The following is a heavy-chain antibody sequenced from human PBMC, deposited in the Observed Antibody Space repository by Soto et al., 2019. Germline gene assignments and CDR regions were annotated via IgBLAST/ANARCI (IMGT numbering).Heavy chain of an antibody. V-gene: IGHV1-69*13. D-gene: IGHD2-2*01. CDR1: GGTFSSYA. CDR2: IIPIFGTA. CDR3: ARPMRAAATEDAFDI. J-gene: IGHJ3*02. Sequence: SVKVSCKASGGTFSSYAISWVRQAPGQGLEWMGGIIPIFGTANYAQKFQGRVTITADESTSTAYMELSSLRSEDTAVYYCARPMRAAATEDAFDIWGQGTMVTVSS.